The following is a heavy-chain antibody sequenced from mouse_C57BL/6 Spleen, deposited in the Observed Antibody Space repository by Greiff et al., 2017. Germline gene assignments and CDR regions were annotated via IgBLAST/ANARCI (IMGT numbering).Heavy chain of an antibody. CDR3: ARAYWSYYFDY. V-gene: IGHV5-17*01. CDR1: GFTFSDYG. CDR2: ISSGSSTI. D-gene: IGHD4-1*01. Sequence: EVNLVESGGGLVKPGGSLKLSCAASGFTFSDYGMHWVRQAPEKGLEWVAYISSGSSTIYYADTVKGRFTISRDNAKYTLFLQMTSLGSEDTAMYYCARAYWSYYFDYWGQGTTLAVSS. J-gene: IGHJ2*01.